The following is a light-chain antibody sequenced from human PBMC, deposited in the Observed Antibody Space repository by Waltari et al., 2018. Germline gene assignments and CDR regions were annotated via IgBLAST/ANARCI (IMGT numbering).Light chain of an antibody. J-gene: IGLJ3*02. Sequence: QSALLQPASVSGSPGQSITISCTGGNSDLGDYHFVPWCQQHPGQAPKLMISDVSSRPSGVSNRFSGSTSGNSASLTISGLQTEDEADYYCSSYTSRNTWLFGGGTKVTVL. CDR2: DVS. CDR1: NSDLGDYHF. CDR3: SSYTSRNTWL. V-gene: IGLV2-14*03.